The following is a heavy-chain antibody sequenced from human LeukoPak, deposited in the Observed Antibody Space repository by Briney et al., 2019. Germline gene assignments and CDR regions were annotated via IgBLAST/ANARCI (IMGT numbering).Heavy chain of an antibody. CDR1: GGTFSSYA. Sequence: SVKVSCKASGGTFSSYAISWVRQAPGQGLEWMGGIIPIFGTANYAQKFQGRVTITTDESTSTAYMELSSLRSEDTAVYYCARGNTSDIVATIPRYYYYMDVWGKGTTVTVSS. J-gene: IGHJ6*03. CDR2: IIPIFGTA. V-gene: IGHV1-69*05. CDR3: ARGNTSDIVATIPRYYYYMDV. D-gene: IGHD5-12*01.